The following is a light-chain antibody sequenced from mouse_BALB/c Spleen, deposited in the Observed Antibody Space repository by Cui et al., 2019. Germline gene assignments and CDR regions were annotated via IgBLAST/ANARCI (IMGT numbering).Light chain of an antibody. CDR3: QQHNEYPLT. CDR1: KSISKY. CDR2: SGS. Sequence: DVQITQSPSYLAESPGETITINCRASKSISKYLAWYQEKPGKTNKLLIYSGSTLQSGIPSRFSGSGSGKDFTLTISSLEPEDFAMYYCQQHNEYPLTFGAGTKLELK. V-gene: IGKV16-104*01. J-gene: IGKJ5*01.